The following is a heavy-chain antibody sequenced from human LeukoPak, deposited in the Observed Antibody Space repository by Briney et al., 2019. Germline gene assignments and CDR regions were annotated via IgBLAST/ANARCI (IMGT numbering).Heavy chain of an antibody. CDR2: IYYSGTT. D-gene: IGHD3-22*01. Sequence: SETLSLTCTVSGGSFNSFFWSWIRQSPGKGLEWIGSIYYSGTTKYNPSLLGRVTVSVDTSKNQFSLKLSSVTAADTAVYYCARGHYYDSSGYLVNFDYWGQGTLVTVSS. CDR1: GGSFNSFF. J-gene: IGHJ4*02. CDR3: ARGHYYDSSGYLVNFDY. V-gene: IGHV4-59*12.